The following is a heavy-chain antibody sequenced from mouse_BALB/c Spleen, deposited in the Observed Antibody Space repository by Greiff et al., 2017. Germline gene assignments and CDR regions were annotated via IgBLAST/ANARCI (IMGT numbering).Heavy chain of an antibody. CDR3: ARDKGYAMDY. V-gene: IGHV2-9*02. J-gene: IGHJ4*01. D-gene: IGHD1-3*01. CDR2: IWAGGST. Sequence: VQLQQSGPGLVAPSQCLSITCTVSGFSLTSYGVHWVRQPPGKGLEWLGVIWAGGSTNYNSALMSRLSISKDNSKSQVFLKMNILQTDDTAMYYCARDKGYAMDYWGQGTSVTVSA. CDR1: GFSLTSYG.